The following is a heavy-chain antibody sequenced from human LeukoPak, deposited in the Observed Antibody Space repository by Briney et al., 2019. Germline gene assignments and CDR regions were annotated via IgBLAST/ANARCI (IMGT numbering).Heavy chain of an antibody. CDR2: ISYDGSTK. J-gene: IGHJ4*02. Sequence: GGSLRLSCAASGFTLSTYGMHWVRQAPRKGLAWVASISYDGSTKYYADSVKGRFTISRDNSKNTLYLQMNSLRAEDTAVYYCAKGMTTFTYSVYFDYWGQGTLVTVSS. D-gene: IGHD3-16*01. CDR3: AKGMTTFTYSVYFDY. CDR1: GFTLSTYG. V-gene: IGHV3-30*18.